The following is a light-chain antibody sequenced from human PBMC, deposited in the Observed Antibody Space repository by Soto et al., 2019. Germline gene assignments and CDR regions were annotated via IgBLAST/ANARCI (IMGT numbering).Light chain of an antibody. CDR3: QRYGSSPT. Sequence: EFVLTQSPDTLSLSPGERATLSCRASQSVSTSYLAWYQHKPGQAPRLLIFGGFSRATGIPDRFSGSGSGTDFTLTISRLEPEDFAVYYCQRYGSSPTFGQGTKVEIK. CDR2: GGF. V-gene: IGKV3-20*01. CDR1: QSVSTSY. J-gene: IGKJ1*01.